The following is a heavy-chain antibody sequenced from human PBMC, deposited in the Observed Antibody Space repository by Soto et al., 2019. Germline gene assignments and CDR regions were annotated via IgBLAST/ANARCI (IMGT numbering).Heavy chain of an antibody. CDR3: VKRNCGNCPWSS. D-gene: IGHD2-21*01. V-gene: IGHV3-23*01. CDR1: GFTFNNIA. Sequence: EVQLLESGGGLVQPGGSLRLSCAASGFTFNNIAMGWVRRAPGKGLKYVSSINENGDSTFYADSVKGRFTISRDNSKSTLHLQMNSLRADDTAVYYCVKRNCGNCPWSSWGQGTLVTVSS. CDR2: INENGDST. J-gene: IGHJ4*02.